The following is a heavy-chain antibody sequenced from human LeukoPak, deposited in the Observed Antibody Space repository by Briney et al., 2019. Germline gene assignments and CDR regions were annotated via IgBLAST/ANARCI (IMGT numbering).Heavy chain of an antibody. CDR1: AFPFSTYT. V-gene: IGHV3-21*06. CDR2: ISSSSTFK. J-gene: IGHJ6*04. CDR3: AELGITMIGGV. Sequence: PGGSLRLSCAASAFPFSTYTMHWVRQAPGKGLEWVSSISSSSTFKHYADSLKGRFTISRDNARNSLFLQMNSLRAEDTAVYYCAELGITMIGGVWGKGTTVTISS. D-gene: IGHD3-10*02.